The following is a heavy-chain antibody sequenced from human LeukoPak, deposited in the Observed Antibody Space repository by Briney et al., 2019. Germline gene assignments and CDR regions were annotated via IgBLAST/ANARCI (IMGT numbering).Heavy chain of an antibody. CDR2: IWYDGSNK. CDR3: ARDIPGLLKYYYYGMDV. Sequence: GGSLRLSCAASGFTFSSYGMHWVRQAPGKALEWVAVIWYDGSNKYYADSVKGRFTISRDNSKNTLYLQMNSLRAEDTAVSYCARDIPGLLKYYYYGMDVWGQGTTVTVSS. J-gene: IGHJ6*02. D-gene: IGHD2-21*01. V-gene: IGHV3-33*01. CDR1: GFTFSSYG.